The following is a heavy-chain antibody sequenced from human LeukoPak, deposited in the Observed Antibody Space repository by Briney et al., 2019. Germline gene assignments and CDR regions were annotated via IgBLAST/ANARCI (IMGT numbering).Heavy chain of an antibody. CDR2: ISFSDGTT. V-gene: IGHV3-23*01. CDR1: GFTFRNFG. J-gene: IGHJ4*02. D-gene: IGHD3-22*01. CDR3: VKHYYDSSGFATFDH. Sequence: GGSLRLSCAASGFTFRNFGMSWVRQAPGKGLEWVSAISFSDGTTYYADSVRGRFTISRDDSKNTLYLQLNSLGGEDTAIYYCVKHYYDSSGFATFDHGGQGTLVTVS.